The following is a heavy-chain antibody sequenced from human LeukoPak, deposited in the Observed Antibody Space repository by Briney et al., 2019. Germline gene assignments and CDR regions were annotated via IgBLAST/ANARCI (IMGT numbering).Heavy chain of an antibody. Sequence: SQTLSLTCTVSGGSISSGSYYWSWIRQPAGKGLEWIGSIYYSGSTYYNPSLKSRVTISVDTSKNQFSLKLSSVTAADTAVYYCARSKYYYDSSGYYYFDYWGQGTLVTVSS. CDR1: GGSISSGSYY. CDR2: IYYSGST. CDR3: ARSKYYYDSSGYYYFDY. J-gene: IGHJ4*02. D-gene: IGHD3-22*01. V-gene: IGHV4-39*07.